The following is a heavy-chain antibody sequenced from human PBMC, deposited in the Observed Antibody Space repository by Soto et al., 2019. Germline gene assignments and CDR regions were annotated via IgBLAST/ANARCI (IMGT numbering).Heavy chain of an antibody. CDR1: GYTFTSYA. Sequence: GASVKVSCKASGYTFTSYAMHWVRQAPGQRLEWMGWINAGNGNTKYSQKFQGRVTITRDTSASTAYMELSSLRSEDTAVYYCARAHIKSRFIQLWPHFDYWGQGTLVTVSS. CDR3: ARAHIKSRFIQLWPHFDY. V-gene: IGHV1-3*01. D-gene: IGHD5-18*01. CDR2: INAGNGNT. J-gene: IGHJ4*02.